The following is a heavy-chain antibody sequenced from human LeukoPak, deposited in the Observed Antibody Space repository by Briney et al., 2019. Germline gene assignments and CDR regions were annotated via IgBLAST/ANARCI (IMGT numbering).Heavy chain of an antibody. D-gene: IGHD3-10*01. V-gene: IGHV4-38-2*01. CDR1: GYSISSGYY. CDR2: TYHSGIT. Sequence: SETLSLTCAVSGYSISSGYYWGWIRQPPGRGLEWIGSTYHSGITYFKPSLRSRVTISIDTSKNQLSLKVNSVTAADTAVYYCARNMATVVRVDSWGQGTLVIVSS. J-gene: IGHJ5*01. CDR3: ARNMATVVRVDS.